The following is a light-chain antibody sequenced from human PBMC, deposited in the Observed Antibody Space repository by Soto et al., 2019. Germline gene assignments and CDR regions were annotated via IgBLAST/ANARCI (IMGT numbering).Light chain of an antibody. CDR3: QHFGNSLWT. Sequence: EIVVTQSPCTLSLSPGERATLFCRASQSFTTSQLAWYQQKSGQAPRLLIYGASSRAIHTPDRFSGSGSGTDFTLTISGLEPEDFAVYYCQHFGNSLWTFGQGTKVDIK. V-gene: IGKV3-20*01. CDR2: GAS. J-gene: IGKJ1*01. CDR1: QSFTTSQ.